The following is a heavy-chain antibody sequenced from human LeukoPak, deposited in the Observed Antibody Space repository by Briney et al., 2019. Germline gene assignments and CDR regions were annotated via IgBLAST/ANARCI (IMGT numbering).Heavy chain of an antibody. CDR2: IYYSGST. Sequence: PSETLSLTCTVSGGSISSSSYYWGWIRQPPGKGLEWIGSIYYSGSTYYNPSLKSRVTISVDTSKNQFSLKLSSVTAADTAVYYCARRKTSSVWPTVDWWGQGTLVTVSS. CDR1: GGSISSSSYY. J-gene: IGHJ4*02. D-gene: IGHD5/OR15-5a*01. CDR3: ARRKTSSVWPTVDW. V-gene: IGHV4-39*01.